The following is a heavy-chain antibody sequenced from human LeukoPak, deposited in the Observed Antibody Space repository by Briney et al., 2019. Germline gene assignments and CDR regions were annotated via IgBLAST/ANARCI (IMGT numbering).Heavy chain of an antibody. Sequence: PGGSLRLSCAASGFTFSSYEMNWVRQAPGKGLEWVSYISSSGSTIYYADSMKGRFTISRDNAKNSLYLQMNSLRAEDTAVYYCARLGVSITGTSGYWGQGTLVTVSS. CDR2: ISSSGSTI. J-gene: IGHJ4*02. D-gene: IGHD1-7*01. CDR3: ARLGVSITGTSGY. V-gene: IGHV3-48*03. CDR1: GFTFSSYE.